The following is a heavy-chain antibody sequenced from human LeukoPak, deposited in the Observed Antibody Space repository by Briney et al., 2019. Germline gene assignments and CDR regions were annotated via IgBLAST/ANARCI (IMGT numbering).Heavy chain of an antibody. CDR3: ASLPHSRGGSYSDY. CDR1: GFTFSRNA. D-gene: IGHD1-26*01. CDR2: IDTSGTVP. J-gene: IGHJ4*02. Sequence: GGSLRLSCSVSGFTFSRNAMTWVRQAPGKGLEWFSTIDTSGTVPYYVDSVKGRFAISRDNSRDTLWLQMNSLRADDTAVYYCASLPHSRGGSYSDYWGQGTLVTVSS. V-gene: IGHV3-23*05.